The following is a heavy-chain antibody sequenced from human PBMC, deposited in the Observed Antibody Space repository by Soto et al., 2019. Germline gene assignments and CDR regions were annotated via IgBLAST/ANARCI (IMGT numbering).Heavy chain of an antibody. CDR1: GFTFSNYA. CDR2: ISGSGSST. CDR3: ARGFATTGYLVDY. Sequence: GGSLRLSCAASGFTFSNYAMTWVRQAPGKGLQWVSAISGSGSSTKYADSVKGRFTISRDNSKSTLSLQMNSLRGEDTAVYFCARGFATTGYLVDYWGQGTLVTVSS. D-gene: IGHD3-9*01. V-gene: IGHV3-23*01. J-gene: IGHJ4*02.